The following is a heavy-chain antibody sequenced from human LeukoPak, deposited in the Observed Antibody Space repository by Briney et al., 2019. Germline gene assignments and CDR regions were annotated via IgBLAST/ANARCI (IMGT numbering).Heavy chain of an antibody. Sequence: GRSLRLSCAASGFTFSSYAMHWVRQAPGKGLEWVAVISYDGSNNYYADSVKGRFTISRDNSKNTLYLQMNSLRAEDTAVYYCARDGGIAVAGSRFPCDYWGRGTRVTVSS. J-gene: IGHJ4*02. V-gene: IGHV3-30-3*01. CDR2: ISYDGSNN. CDR1: GFTFSSYA. D-gene: IGHD6-19*01. CDR3: ARDGGIAVAGSRFPCDY.